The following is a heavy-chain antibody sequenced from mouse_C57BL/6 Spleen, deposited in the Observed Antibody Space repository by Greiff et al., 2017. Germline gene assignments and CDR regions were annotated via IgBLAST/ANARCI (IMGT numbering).Heavy chain of an antibody. CDR3: ARDTDDYDAFDY. J-gene: IGHJ2*01. Sequence: DVQLVESGGGLVKPGGSLKLSCAASGFTFSSYAMSWVRQTPEKRLEWVATISDGGSYTYYPDNVKGRFTISRDNAKNNLYLQMSHLKSEDTAMYYCARDTDDYDAFDYWGQGTTLTVSS. V-gene: IGHV5-4*01. D-gene: IGHD2-4*01. CDR2: ISDGGSYT. CDR1: GFTFSSYA.